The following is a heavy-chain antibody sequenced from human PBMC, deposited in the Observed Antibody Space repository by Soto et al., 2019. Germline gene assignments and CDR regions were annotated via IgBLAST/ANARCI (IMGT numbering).Heavy chain of an antibody. CDR2: MNPNSGNT. CDR1: GYTFTSYD. Sequence: ASVKVSCKASGYTFTSYDINWVRQATGQGLEWMGWMNPNSGNTGYAQKFQGRVTMTRNTSISTAYMELSSLRSEDTAVYYCARGLSDGFITYFDFYVMDVWGQGTAVTVSS. J-gene: IGHJ6*02. V-gene: IGHV1-8*01. D-gene: IGHD3-22*01. CDR3: ARGLSDGFITYFDFYVMDV.